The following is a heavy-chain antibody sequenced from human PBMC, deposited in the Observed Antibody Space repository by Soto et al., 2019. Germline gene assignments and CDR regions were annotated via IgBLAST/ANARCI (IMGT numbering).Heavy chain of an antibody. J-gene: IGHJ3*02. D-gene: IGHD3-22*01. V-gene: IGHV3-30-3*01. CDR3: AKDSGDYYDSSGYYYGAFDI. CDR2: ISYDGSNK. Sequence: GGSLRLSCAASGFTFSSYAMHWVRQAPGKGLEWVAVISYDGSNKYYADSVKGRFTISRDNSKNTLYLQMNSLRAEDTAVYYCAKDSGDYYDSSGYYYGAFDIWGQGTMVTVSS. CDR1: GFTFSSYA.